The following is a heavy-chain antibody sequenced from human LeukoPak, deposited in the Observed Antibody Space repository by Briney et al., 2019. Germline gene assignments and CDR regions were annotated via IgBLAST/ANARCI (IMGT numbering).Heavy chain of an antibody. CDR1: GFTFSSYG. CDR3: ARAMYSSSWLGGY. D-gene: IGHD6-13*01. V-gene: IGHV3-33*01. Sequence: GGSLRLSCAASGFTFSSYGMHWVRQAPGKGLEWVAVIWYDGSNKYYADSVKGRFTISRDNSKNTLYLQMNSLRAEDTAVYYCARAMYSSSWLGGYWGQGTLVTLSS. CDR2: IWYDGSNK. J-gene: IGHJ4*02.